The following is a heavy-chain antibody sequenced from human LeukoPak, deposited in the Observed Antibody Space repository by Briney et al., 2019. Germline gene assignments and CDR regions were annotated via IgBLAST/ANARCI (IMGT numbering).Heavy chain of an antibody. CDR2: INPSGGST. Sequence: ASVKVLCKASGYTFTSYYMHWVRQAPGQGLEWMGIINPSGGSTSYAQKFQGRVTMTRDTSTSTVYMELSSLRSEDTAVYYCARDGPRIAALGEDFDYWGQGTLVTVSS. J-gene: IGHJ4*02. CDR1: GYTFTSYY. CDR3: ARDGPRIAALGEDFDY. V-gene: IGHV1-46*01. D-gene: IGHD6-6*01.